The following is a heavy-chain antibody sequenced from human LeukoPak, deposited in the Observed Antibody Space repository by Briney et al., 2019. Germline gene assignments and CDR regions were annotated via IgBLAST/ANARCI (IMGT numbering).Heavy chain of an antibody. J-gene: IGHJ4*02. CDR3: ARVVGKWEFDY. CDR1: RFTFSDYY. D-gene: IGHD1-26*01. V-gene: IGHV3-11*01. Sequence: PGGSLKLSCAASRFTFSDYYMSWIRQAPGKGLEWVSYITHSGSTISYADSVRGRFTISRDNAKNSLYLQMNSLRAEDTAVYYRARVVGKWEFDYWGQGTLVTVSS. CDR2: ITHSGSTI.